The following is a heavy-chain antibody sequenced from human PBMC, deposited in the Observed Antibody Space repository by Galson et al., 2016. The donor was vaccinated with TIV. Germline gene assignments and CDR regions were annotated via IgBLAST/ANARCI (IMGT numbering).Heavy chain of an antibody. V-gene: IGHV3-33*01. Sequence: SLRLSCAASGFSFSTYGMHWVRQAPGKGLEWLAAIWYDGSHTYYGDSVKGRFTISRDNSKNTLYLQMNSLRAEDTAVYYCASGSNYGDFGGPEFDYWGQGTAVIVSS. CDR1: GFSFSTYG. D-gene: IGHD4-17*01. CDR2: IWYDGSHT. CDR3: ASGSNYGDFGGPEFDY. J-gene: IGHJ4*03.